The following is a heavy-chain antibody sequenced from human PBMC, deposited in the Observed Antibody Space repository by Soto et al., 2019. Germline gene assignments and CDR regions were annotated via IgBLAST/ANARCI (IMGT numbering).Heavy chain of an antibody. V-gene: IGHV3-74*01. Sequence: PGGSLRLSCAASGFTFSSYWMHWVRQAPGEGLMWVSRINPDGSTTSYADSVKGRFTISRDNAKNTLYLQMNSLRVEDTAVYYCARVQTTVTTHGMDVWGQGTTVTVYS. CDR3: ARVQTTVTTHGMDV. CDR1: GFTFSSYW. D-gene: IGHD4-4*01. J-gene: IGHJ6*02. CDR2: INPDGSTT.